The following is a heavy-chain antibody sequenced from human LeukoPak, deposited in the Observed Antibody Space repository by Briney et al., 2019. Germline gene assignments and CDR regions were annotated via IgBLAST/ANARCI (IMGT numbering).Heavy chain of an antibody. D-gene: IGHD6-19*01. V-gene: IGHV4-39*07. Sequence: SETLSLTCAVYGGSFSSYYWGWIRQPPGKGLEWIGSIYYSGSTYYNPSLKSRVTISVDTSKNQFSLKLSSVTAADTAVYYCARLSSGWYGGWYYYYYMDVWGKGTTVTVSS. J-gene: IGHJ6*03. CDR3: ARLSSGWYGGWYYYYYMDV. CDR1: GGSFSSYY. CDR2: IYYSGST.